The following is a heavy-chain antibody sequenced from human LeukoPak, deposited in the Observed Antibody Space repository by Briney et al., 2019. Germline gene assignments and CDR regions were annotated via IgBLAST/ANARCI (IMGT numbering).Heavy chain of an antibody. D-gene: IGHD1-26*01. CDR2: IYYSGST. CDR1: GGSVSSGSYY. J-gene: IGHJ4*02. CDR3: ARSIVGATLVFDY. Sequence: PSETLSLTCTVSGGSVSSGSYYWSWIRQPPGKGLEWIGCIYYSGSTNYNPSLKSRVTISVDTSKNQFSLKLSSVTAADTAVYYCARSIVGATLVFDYWGQGTLVTVSS. V-gene: IGHV4-61*01.